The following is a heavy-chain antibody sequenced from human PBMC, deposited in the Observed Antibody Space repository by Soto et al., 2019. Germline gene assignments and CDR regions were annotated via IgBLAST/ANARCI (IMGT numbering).Heavy chain of an antibody. CDR1: GFIFNNYW. CDR3: ARGRDGAYDI. Sequence: EVQLEESGGGLVQPGGSLRLACAASGFIFNNYWIYWVRQAPGKALAYDSSIHSDVITTTNADSVKDRFSISRDNASDTVYLQMNTLRVEETALYYCARGRDGAYDIWGQGTMVIVSS. CDR2: IHSDVITT. J-gene: IGHJ3*02. V-gene: IGHV3-74*01. D-gene: IGHD2-21*02.